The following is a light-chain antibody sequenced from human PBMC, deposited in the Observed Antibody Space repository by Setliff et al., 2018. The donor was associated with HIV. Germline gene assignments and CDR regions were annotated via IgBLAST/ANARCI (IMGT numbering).Light chain of an antibody. CDR2: EVS. CDR3: SSYTTSNTYV. CDR1: SSDIGGYEY. Sequence: QSVLTQAASVSGSPGQSITIFCIGTSSDIGGYEYVSWYQQHPGEAPKLIIYEVSYRPSGVPDRFSGSKSGNTASLTISGLQAEDEVDYYCSSYTTSNTYVFGTGTKV. V-gene: IGLV2-14*01. J-gene: IGLJ1*01.